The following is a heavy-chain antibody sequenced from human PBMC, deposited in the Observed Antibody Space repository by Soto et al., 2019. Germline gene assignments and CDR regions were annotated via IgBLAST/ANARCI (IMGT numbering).Heavy chain of an antibody. V-gene: IGHV5-51*01. D-gene: IGHD6-13*01. CDR1: GYSFTSYW. CDR3: ARVYSSRWKYYSYYYAMDV. CDR2: IYPGDSDT. Sequence: PGESLKISCKGSGYSFTSYWIGWVRQMPGKGLEWMGIIYPGDSDTRYSPSFQGQVTISADKSISTAYLQWSSLKASDTAMYYCARVYSSRWKYYSYYYAMDVWGQGTTVTV. J-gene: IGHJ6*02.